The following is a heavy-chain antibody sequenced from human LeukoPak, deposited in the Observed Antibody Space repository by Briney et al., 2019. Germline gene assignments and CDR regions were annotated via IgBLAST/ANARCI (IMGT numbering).Heavy chain of an antibody. J-gene: IGHJ4*02. D-gene: IGHD1-26*01. Sequence: GGSLRLSCAASGFTFSTYNMNWVRQAPGKGLEWVSSISGSSSYIYYADSVKGRFSISRDNAKNSLYLQMNSLRAEDTAVYYCARDLLGWELHYFDYWGQGTLVTVSS. V-gene: IGHV3-21*01. CDR1: GFTFSTYN. CDR3: ARDLLGWELHYFDY. CDR2: ISGSSSYI.